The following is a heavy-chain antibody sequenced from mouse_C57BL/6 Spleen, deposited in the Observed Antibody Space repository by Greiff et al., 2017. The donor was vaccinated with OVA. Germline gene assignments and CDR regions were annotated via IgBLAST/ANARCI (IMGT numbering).Heavy chain of an antibody. CDR1: GYTFTSYW. CDR3: ARRDMVTTGDY. CDR2: IDPSDSYT. Sequence: VQLQQPGAELVKPGASVKLSCKASGYTFTSYWMQWVKQRPGQGLEWIGEIDPSDSYTNYNQKFKGKATLTVDTSSSTAYMQLSSLTSEDSAVYYCARRDMVTTGDYWGQGTTLTVSS. V-gene: IGHV1-50*01. J-gene: IGHJ2*01. D-gene: IGHD2-2*01.